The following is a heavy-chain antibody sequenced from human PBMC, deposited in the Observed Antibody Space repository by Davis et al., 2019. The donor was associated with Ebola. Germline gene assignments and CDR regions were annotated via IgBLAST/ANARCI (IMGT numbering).Heavy chain of an antibody. J-gene: IGHJ4*02. CDR3: ARGRGLTYWDFDY. Sequence: ASVKVSCKVSGYTLTELSMHWVRQAPGKGLEWMGGFDPEDGETIYAQKFQGRVTMTRNTSISTAYMELSSLRSEDTAVYYCARGRGLTYWDFDYWGQGTLVTVSS. V-gene: IGHV1-24*01. CDR1: GYTLTELS. D-gene: IGHD2-8*02. CDR2: FDPEDGET.